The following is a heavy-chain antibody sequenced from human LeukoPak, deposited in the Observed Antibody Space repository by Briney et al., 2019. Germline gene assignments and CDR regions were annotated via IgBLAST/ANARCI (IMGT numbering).Heavy chain of an antibody. D-gene: IGHD2-2*01. Sequence: GGSLRLSCAASGFTFSSYEMNWVRQAPGKGLEWVSYISSSGSTIYYADSVKGRFTISRDNSKNTVYLQLNSLRTDDTAVYYCARDKREECSGTSCYGDAFDVWGQGTVVTASS. CDR3: ARDKREECSGTSCYGDAFDV. V-gene: IGHV3-48*03. J-gene: IGHJ3*01. CDR1: GFTFSSYE. CDR2: ISSSGSTI.